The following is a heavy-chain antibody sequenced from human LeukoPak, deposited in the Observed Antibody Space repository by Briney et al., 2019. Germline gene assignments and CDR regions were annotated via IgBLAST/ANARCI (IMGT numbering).Heavy chain of an antibody. V-gene: IGHV3-23*01. CDR2: LGGSGAYT. CDR1: GFIFSNYG. Sequence: GGSLRLSCAASGFIFSNYGMSWVRQAPGKGLEWVSSLGGSGAYTYYADSVKGRFTISRDNSKSTLYLQMNSLRAEDTAVYFCAKVAGSYYFYYYMDVWGKGTTVTISS. J-gene: IGHJ6*03. D-gene: IGHD1-26*01. CDR3: AKVAGSYYFYYYMDV.